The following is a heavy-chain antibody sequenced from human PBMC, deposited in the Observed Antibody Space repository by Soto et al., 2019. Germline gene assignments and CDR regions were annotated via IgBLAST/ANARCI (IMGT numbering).Heavy chain of an antibody. J-gene: IGHJ4*02. D-gene: IGHD3-22*01. CDR1: GFTFSDHF. Sequence: GGSLRLSCAASGFTFSDHFMDWVRQAPGKGLEWVGRAKTRAFGYATQYAASVKGRFTVSRDDSENAFYLQMNTLKTDDTAVYYCTRVGGYSKTDYWGRGTLVTVSS. V-gene: IGHV3-72*01. CDR2: AKTRAFGYAT. CDR3: TRVGGYSKTDY.